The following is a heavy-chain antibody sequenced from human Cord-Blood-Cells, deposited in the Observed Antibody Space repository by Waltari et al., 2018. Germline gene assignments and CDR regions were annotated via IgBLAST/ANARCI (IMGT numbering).Heavy chain of an antibody. D-gene: IGHD1-26*01. V-gene: IGHV3-30-3*01. CDR3: SGELLNWFDP. Sequence: QVQLVESGGGVVQPGRSLRLSCAASGFTFSSYAMHWVRQAPGKGLEWVAGISYDGSNKYYADSVKGRFTISRDNSKNTLYLQMNSLRAEDTAVYYCSGELLNWFDPWGQGTLVTVSS. CDR1: GFTFSSYA. CDR2: ISYDGSNK. J-gene: IGHJ5*02.